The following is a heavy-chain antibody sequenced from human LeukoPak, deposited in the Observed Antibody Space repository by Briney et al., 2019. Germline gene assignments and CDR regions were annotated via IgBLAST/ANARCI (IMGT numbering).Heavy chain of an antibody. J-gene: IGHJ1*01. CDR3: ARGDYGGNPRAEYFQH. CDR1: GGSISSSSYY. CDR2: IYYSGST. V-gene: IGHV4-39*07. Sequence: SETLSLTCTVSGGSISSSSYYWGWIRQPPGKGLEWIGSIYYSGSTYYNPSLKSRVTISVDTSKNQFSLKLSSVTAADTAVYYCARGDYGGNPRAEYFQHWGQGTLVTVSS. D-gene: IGHD4-23*01.